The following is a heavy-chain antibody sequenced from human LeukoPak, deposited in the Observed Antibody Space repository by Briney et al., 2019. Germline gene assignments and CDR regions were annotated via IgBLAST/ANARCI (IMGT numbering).Heavy chain of an antibody. J-gene: IGHJ4*02. D-gene: IGHD1-7*01. CDR3: ARDLLGWNYLFDY. CDR2: ISSSSSYI. CDR1: GFTFSSYS. V-gene: IGHV3-21*01. Sequence: KSGRSLRLSCAASGFTFSSYSMNWVRQSPGKGLEWVSSISSSSSYIYYADSVKGRFTISRDNAKNSLYLQMNSLRAEDTAVYYCARDLLGWNYLFDYWGQGTLVTVSS.